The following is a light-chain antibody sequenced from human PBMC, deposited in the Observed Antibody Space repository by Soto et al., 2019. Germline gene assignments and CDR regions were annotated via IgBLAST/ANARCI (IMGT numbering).Light chain of an antibody. CDR1: SGHSRYA. CDR3: QTWGNGLVV. J-gene: IGLJ2*01. V-gene: IGLV4-69*01. Sequence: QLVLTHLPSASASLGASVKLTCTLSSGHSRYAIAWHQQQPEKGPRYLMKVTSDGSHIKGDGIPDRFSGSSSGAERYLTISSLQSEDEADYYCQTWGNGLVVFGGGTKLTVL. CDR2: VTSDGSH.